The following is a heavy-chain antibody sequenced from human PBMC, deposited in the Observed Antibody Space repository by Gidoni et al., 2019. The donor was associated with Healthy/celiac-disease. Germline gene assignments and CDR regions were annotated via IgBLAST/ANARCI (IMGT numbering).Heavy chain of an antibody. D-gene: IGHD6-19*01. CDR1: GYTFTSYA. CDR2: INAGNGNT. Sequence: QVLLVQSAAEVKTPGASAKVSCKASGYTFTSYAMHWVRQAPGQRLEWKGWINAGNGNTKYSKKFQGRVTITRDTSASTAYMELSSLRSEDTAVYYCARWAGRGEFDYWGQGTLVTVSS. CDR3: ARWAGRGEFDY. J-gene: IGHJ4*02. V-gene: IGHV1-3*01.